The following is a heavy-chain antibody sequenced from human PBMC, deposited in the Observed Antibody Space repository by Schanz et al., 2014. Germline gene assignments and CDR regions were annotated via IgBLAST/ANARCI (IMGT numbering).Heavy chain of an antibody. CDR2: ISGYKGNT. CDR3: ARGWGYDALTGYVF. CDR1: GYSFTDYY. Sequence: QVQLVQSGAEVKKPGASVKVSCKASGYSFTDYYIHWVRQAPGQGLEWMGWISGYKGNTKYAQKVQGRVTMTTDTSTSTAYMELRNLRSDDTAVYYCARGWGYDALTGYVFWGQGTLVTVSS. V-gene: IGHV1-18*04. D-gene: IGHD3-9*01. J-gene: IGHJ4*02.